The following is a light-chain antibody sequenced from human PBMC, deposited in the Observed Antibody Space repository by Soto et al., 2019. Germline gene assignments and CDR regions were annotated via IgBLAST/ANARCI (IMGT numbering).Light chain of an antibody. CDR3: SSYSGTNYHYV. V-gene: IGLV2-8*01. CDR2: EVS. Sequence: QSVLTQPPSASGSFGQSVTISCTGTSSDFGGYNYVSWYQQHPGKAPKLMIYEVSERPSGVPHRFSGSKSGNTASLTVSGLQADDEADYYCSSYSGTNYHYVFGTGTKVTVL. CDR1: SSDFGGYNY. J-gene: IGLJ1*01.